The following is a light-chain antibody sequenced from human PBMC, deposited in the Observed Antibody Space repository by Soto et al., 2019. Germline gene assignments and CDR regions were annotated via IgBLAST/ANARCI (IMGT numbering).Light chain of an antibody. Sequence: EIVLTQSPGTLSLSPGERATLSCRASQSVSSSYLAWYQQKPGQAPRLLIYGASSRATGIPDRFSGSGSGTDFTLTISRLEPEDFATYYCQQYYRYPWMFGQGTKVEIK. V-gene: IGKV3-20*01. CDR2: GAS. CDR1: QSVSSSY. J-gene: IGKJ1*01. CDR3: QQYYRYPWM.